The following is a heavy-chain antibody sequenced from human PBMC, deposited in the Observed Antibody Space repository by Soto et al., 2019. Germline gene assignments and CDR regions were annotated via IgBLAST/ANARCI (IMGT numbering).Heavy chain of an antibody. CDR2: TYYRSRWYN. D-gene: IGHD1-7*01. CDR1: GDSVSSNSAA. Sequence: QVQLQQSGPGLVRPSQTLSLTCAISGDSVSSNSAAWNWIRQSPSRGVEWLGRTYYRSRWYNDYTVSVKSRITVNPDTSKNQFSLHLNSVTPEDTAVYYCAGTTSLQLYYMDVWDKGTTVTVSS. CDR3: AGTTSLQLYYMDV. V-gene: IGHV6-1*01. J-gene: IGHJ6*03.